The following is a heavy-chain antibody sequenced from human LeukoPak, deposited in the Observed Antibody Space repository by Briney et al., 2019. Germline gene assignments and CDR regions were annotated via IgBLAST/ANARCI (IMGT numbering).Heavy chain of an antibody. J-gene: IGHJ4*02. CDR2: ISGSGGST. V-gene: IGHV3-23*01. CDR1: GFTFSSYA. CDR3: AKDLVGSSWNFFFDY. Sequence: PGRSLRLSCAASGFTFSSYAMSWVRQAPGKVLEWVSAISGSGGSTYYADSVKGRFTISRDNSKNTLYLQMNSLRAEDTAVYYCAKDLVGSSWNFFFDYWGQGTLVTVSS. D-gene: IGHD6-13*01.